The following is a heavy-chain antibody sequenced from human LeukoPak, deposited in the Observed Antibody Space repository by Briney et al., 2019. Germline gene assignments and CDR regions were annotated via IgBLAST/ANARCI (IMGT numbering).Heavy chain of an antibody. CDR1: GGSISSSNW. Sequence: PSETLSLTCAVSGGSISSSNWWSWVRQPPGKGLEWIGVIYHSVSTNYNPSLKSRVTISVDKSKNQFSLKLSSVTAADTAVYYCARAPIELQRIDYWGQGTLVTVSS. CDR3: ARAPIELQRIDY. D-gene: IGHD2-8*01. CDR2: IYHSVST. J-gene: IGHJ4*02. V-gene: IGHV4-4*02.